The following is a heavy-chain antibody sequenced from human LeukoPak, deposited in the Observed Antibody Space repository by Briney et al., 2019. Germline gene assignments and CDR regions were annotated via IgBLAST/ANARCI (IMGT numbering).Heavy chain of an antibody. CDR2: INPNSGGT. D-gene: IGHD6-13*01. CDR3: ARGVGQQLVRRRWFDP. CDR1: GYTFTGYY. Sequence: ASVKVSCKASGYTFTGYYMHWVRQAPGQGLEWMGWINPNSGGTNYAQKFQGRVTMTRDTSISTAYMELSSLRSEDTAVYYCARGVGQQLVRRRWFDPWGQGTLVTVSS. J-gene: IGHJ5*02. V-gene: IGHV1-2*02.